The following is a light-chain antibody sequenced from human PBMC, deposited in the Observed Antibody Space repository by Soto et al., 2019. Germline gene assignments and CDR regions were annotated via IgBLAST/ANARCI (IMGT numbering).Light chain of an antibody. Sequence: DIQMTQSPSSLSAAVGDRVTITCRASQSISSWLAWYQQRPGNAPNLLIYKASTLESGVPSRFSGSGSGTEFTLTISGLQPDDFATYFCQQYYSYPHTFGQGTKVEVK. V-gene: IGKV1-5*03. CDR2: KAS. J-gene: IGKJ2*01. CDR3: QQYYSYPHT. CDR1: QSISSW.